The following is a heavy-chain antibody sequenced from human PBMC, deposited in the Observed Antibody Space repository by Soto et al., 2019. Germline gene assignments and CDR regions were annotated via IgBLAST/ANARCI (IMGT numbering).Heavy chain of an antibody. D-gene: IGHD3-3*01. J-gene: IGHJ6*02. CDR2: ISAYNGNT. V-gene: IGHV1-18*01. CDR3: AGSYYDFWSGYYRHQYCMDV. CDR1: GYTFTSYG. Sequence: QVQLVQSGAEVKKPGASVKVSCKASGYTFTSYGISWVRQAPGQGLEWMGWISAYNGNTNYAQKLQGRVTMTTDTSPSTAYMELRSLRSDDTAVYYCAGSYYDFWSGYYRHQYCMDVWGQGTTVTVSS.